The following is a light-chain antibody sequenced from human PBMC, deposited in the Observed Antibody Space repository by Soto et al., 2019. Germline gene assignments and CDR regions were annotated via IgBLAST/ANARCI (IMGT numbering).Light chain of an antibody. V-gene: IGKV3-11*01. Sequence: EIVLTQSPATLSLSPGERATLSCRASQSVSSYLDWYQQKPGQAPRLLIYDASNRATGIPARFSGSGSGTDLTLTISSLEPQDFEVYYCQQRSNWRITFGQGTRLQIK. CDR1: QSVSSY. J-gene: IGKJ5*01. CDR2: DAS. CDR3: QQRSNWRIT.